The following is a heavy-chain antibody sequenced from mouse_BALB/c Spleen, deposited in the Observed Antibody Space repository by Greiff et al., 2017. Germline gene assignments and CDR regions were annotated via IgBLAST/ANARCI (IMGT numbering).Heavy chain of an antibody. J-gene: IGHJ4*01. CDR1: GFTFSSYA. Sequence: EVHLVESGGGLVKPGGSLKLSCAASGFTFSSYAMSWVRQTPEKRLEWVASISSGGSTYYPDSVKGRFTISRDNARNILYLQMSSLRSEDTAMYYYARGGSSYYAMDYWGQGTSVTVSS. CDR2: ISSGGST. V-gene: IGHV5-6-5*01. CDR3: ARGGSSYYAMDY. D-gene: IGHD1-1*01.